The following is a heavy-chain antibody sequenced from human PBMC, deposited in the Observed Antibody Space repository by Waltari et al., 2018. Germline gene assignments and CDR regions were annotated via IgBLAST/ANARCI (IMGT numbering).Heavy chain of an antibody. CDR2: INPNSGGT. V-gene: IGHV1-2*06. J-gene: IGHJ4*02. D-gene: IGHD5-12*01. CDR3: ARVAVGSGYDYGLLDY. Sequence: QVQLVQSGAEVKKPGASVKVSCKASGYPFTGYYMHWVRLGHGQGLEWMGRINPNSGGTNYAQKFQGRVTMTRDTSISTAYMELSRLRSDDTAVYYCARVAVGSGYDYGLLDYWGQGTLVTVSS. CDR1: GYPFTGYY.